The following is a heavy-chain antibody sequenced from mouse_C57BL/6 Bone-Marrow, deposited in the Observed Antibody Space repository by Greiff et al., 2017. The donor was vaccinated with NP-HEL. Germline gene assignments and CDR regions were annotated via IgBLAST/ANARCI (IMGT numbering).Heavy chain of an antibody. CDR3: ARDRDYDYGGYAMDY. V-gene: IGHV5-4*01. D-gene: IGHD2-4*01. CDR1: GFTFSSYA. Sequence: EVKLVESGGGLVKPGGSLKLSCAASGFTFSSYAMSWDRQTPEKRLEWVATISDGGSYTYYPDNVKGRFTISRDNAKNNLYLQMSHLKSEDTAMYYCARDRDYDYGGYAMDYWGQGTSVTVSS. CDR2: ISDGGSYT. J-gene: IGHJ4*01.